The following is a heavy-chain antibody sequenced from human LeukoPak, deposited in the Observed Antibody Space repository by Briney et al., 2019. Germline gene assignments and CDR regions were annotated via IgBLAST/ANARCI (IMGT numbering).Heavy chain of an antibody. J-gene: IGHJ5*02. CDR3: ARSYSSSGYGWGTGNWFDP. CDR1: GFTFSSYW. CDR2: IKQDGSEK. D-gene: IGHD6-13*01. V-gene: IGHV3-7*01. Sequence: GGSLRLSCAASGFTFSSYWMSWVRQAPGKGLEGVANIKQDGSEKYYVDSVKGRFTISRDNAKNSLYLQMNSLRAEDTAVYYCARSYSSSGYGWGTGNWFDPWGERTLVTVSS.